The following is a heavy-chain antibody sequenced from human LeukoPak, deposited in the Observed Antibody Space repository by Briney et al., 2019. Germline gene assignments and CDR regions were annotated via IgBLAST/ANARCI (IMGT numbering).Heavy chain of an antibody. Sequence: PSQTLSLTCAVSDGSFSDFYWSWIRQPPGEGLEWIGEISHGGRTNYNPSLESRVTISVDTSKNHFSLKLTSVSAADTAVYYCAKGFLEWVPDSWGQGTLVAVSS. CDR3: AKGFLEWVPDS. J-gene: IGHJ5*01. CDR1: DGSFSDFY. CDR2: ISHGGRT. D-gene: IGHD3-3*01. V-gene: IGHV4-34*01.